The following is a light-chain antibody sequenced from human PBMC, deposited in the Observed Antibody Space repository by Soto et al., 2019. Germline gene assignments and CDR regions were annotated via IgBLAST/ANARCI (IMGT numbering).Light chain of an antibody. CDR2: EVS. Sequence: QSALTQPASVSGSPGQSITISCTGTSRDVGGYNYVSWHQQHPGKAPKVIITEVSNRPSGVSNRFSGSKSGNTASLTISGIQAEDEGDYYCGSITRSSTSVFGTGTKLTVL. CDR1: SRDVGGYNY. CDR3: GSITRSSTSV. J-gene: IGLJ1*01. V-gene: IGLV2-14*01.